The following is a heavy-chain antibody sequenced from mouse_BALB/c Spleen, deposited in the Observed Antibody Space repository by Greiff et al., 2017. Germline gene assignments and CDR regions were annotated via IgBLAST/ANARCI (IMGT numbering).Heavy chain of an antibody. CDR1: GFTFTDYY. V-gene: IGHV7-3*02. CDR3: ARDRGAMITTDPDYYARDY. D-gene: IGHD2-4*01. Sequence: EVHLVESGGGLVQPGGSLRLSCATSGFTFTDYYMSWVRQPPGKALEWLGFIRNKANGYTTEYSASVKGRFTFSRDNSQSILYLQMNTLRAEDSATYYCARDRGAMITTDPDYYARDYWGQGTSVTGAS. J-gene: IGHJ4*01. CDR2: IRNKANGYTT.